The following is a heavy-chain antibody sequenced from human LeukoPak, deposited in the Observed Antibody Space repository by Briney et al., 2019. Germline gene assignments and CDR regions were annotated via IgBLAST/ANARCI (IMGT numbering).Heavy chain of an antibody. CDR2: INPNSGGT. CDR1: GYTFTGYY. J-gene: IGHJ4*02. V-gene: IGHV1-2*02. Sequence: ASVTVSFKASGYTFTGYYMHWVRQAPGQGLEWMGWINPNSGGTNYARKFQGRVTMTRDTSISTAYMELSRLRSDDTAVYYCARYYGSGSYYNGWGQGTLVTVSS. D-gene: IGHD3-10*01. CDR3: ARYYGSGSYYNG.